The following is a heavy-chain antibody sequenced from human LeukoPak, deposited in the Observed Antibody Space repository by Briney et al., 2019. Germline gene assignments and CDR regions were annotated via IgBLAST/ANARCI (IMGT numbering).Heavy chain of an antibody. Sequence: ASVKVSCKASGYTFTNYGISWVRHAPGQGLEWMGWMNPNSGNTGYAQKFQGRVTMTRNTSISTAYMELSSLRSEDTAVYYCARGIAVAGDDYWGQGTLVTVSS. CDR2: MNPNSGNT. CDR1: GYTFTNYG. CDR3: ARGIAVAGDDY. V-gene: IGHV1-8*02. J-gene: IGHJ4*02. D-gene: IGHD6-19*01.